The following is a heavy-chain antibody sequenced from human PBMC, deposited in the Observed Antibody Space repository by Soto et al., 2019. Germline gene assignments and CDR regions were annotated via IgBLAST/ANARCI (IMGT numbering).Heavy chain of an antibody. J-gene: IGHJ5*02. CDR2: IIPIFGTA. D-gene: IGHD2-15*01. CDR1: GGTFSSYA. V-gene: IGHV1-69*13. CDR3: ARGGYCSGGSCYPYNWFDP. Sequence: GASVKVSCKASGGTFSSYAISWVRQAPGQGLEWMGGIIPIFGTANYAQKFQGRVTITADESTSTAYMELSSLRSEDTAVYYCARGGYCSGGSCYPYNWFDPWGQGTLVTVSS.